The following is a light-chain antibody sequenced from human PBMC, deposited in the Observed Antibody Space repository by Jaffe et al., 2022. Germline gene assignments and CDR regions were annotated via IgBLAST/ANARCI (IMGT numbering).Light chain of an antibody. J-gene: IGKJ2*01. CDR1: QSVSSSY. CDR2: DAS. V-gene: IGKV3-20*01. Sequence: EIVLTQSPGTLSLSPGERATLSCRASQSVSSSYLAWYQQKPGQAPSLLIYDASSRATGIPDRFSGSGSGTDFTLTISRLEPEDFAVYYCQQYGSSPTFGQGTKLEIK. CDR3: QQYGSSPT.